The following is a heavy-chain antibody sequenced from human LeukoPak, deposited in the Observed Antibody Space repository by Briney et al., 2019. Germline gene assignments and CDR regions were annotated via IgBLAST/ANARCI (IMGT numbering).Heavy chain of an antibody. CDR2: SRNKANSYTT. CDR3: TRVGLGTTKDFDQ. J-gene: IGHJ4*02. CDR1: GFTLNDHY. Sequence: GRSLRLSCEVSGFTLNDHYIDWVRQAPGKGLEWVGRSRNKANSYTTEYAASVKGRFTISRDDSKNSVFLQMNSLKTEDTAFYYCTRVGLGTTKDFDQWGQGTLVTVSS. D-gene: IGHD1-26*01. V-gene: IGHV3-72*01.